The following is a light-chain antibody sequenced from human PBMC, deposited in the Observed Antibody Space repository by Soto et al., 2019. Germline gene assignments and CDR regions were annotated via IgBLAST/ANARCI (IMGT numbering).Light chain of an antibody. CDR1: QSVSTLY. CDR3: LHSRDSVST. Sequence: IVLTQFPCCLSLSLRERATLSCRATQSVSTLYMTWYQQKPGQAPRLLIYSAHTRAAGIPDRFSGTGSGTDFTLTISRLEPEDFALYYCLHSRDSVSTFVPGTKVDIK. V-gene: IGKV3-20*01. CDR2: SAH. J-gene: IGKJ3*01.